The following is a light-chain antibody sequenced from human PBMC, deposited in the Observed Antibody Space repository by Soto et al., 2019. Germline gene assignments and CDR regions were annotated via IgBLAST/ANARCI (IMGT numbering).Light chain of an antibody. V-gene: IGKV3-11*01. J-gene: IGKJ4*01. CDR1: QSVGNY. CDR2: DAS. Sequence: EIVLTQSPATLSLSPGEGATLSCRASQSVGNYLAWYQQKPGQAPRLLIYDASNRATGIPARFSGSGSGTDFTLTISSLEPEDFAVYYCQQRYNWPPLTFGGGTKVEIK. CDR3: QQRYNWPPLT.